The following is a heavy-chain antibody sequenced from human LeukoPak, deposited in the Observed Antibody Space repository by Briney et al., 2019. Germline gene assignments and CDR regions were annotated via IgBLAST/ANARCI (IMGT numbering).Heavy chain of an antibody. CDR1: GGSFSGYY. D-gene: IGHD6-13*01. CDR2: IYHSGST. J-gene: IGHJ6*02. CDR3: ARGVIAAAGPHYYYYGMDV. V-gene: IGHV4-34*01. Sequence: SETLSLTCAVYGGSFSGYYWSWIRQPPGKGLEWIGEIYHSGSTNYNPSLKSRVTISVDKSKNQFSLKLSSVTAADTAVYYCARGVIAAAGPHYYYYGMDVWGQGTTVTVSS.